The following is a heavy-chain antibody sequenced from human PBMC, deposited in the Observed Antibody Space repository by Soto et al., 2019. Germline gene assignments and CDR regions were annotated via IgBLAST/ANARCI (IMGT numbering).Heavy chain of an antibody. CDR3: ARGDATKIVVTTYYAMDV. Sequence: QVQLVQSGAEVKKPGSSVKVSCKASGGSLSNYGISWVRQAPGQGLEWMGAIIPVFGTPNYAQKFQDRVTVTADESTTTVYREVRSLKSEDTAVYYCARGDATKIVVTTYYAMDVWGQGTTVTVSS. D-gene: IGHD3-22*01. J-gene: IGHJ6*02. V-gene: IGHV1-69*12. CDR1: GGSLSNYG. CDR2: IIPVFGTP.